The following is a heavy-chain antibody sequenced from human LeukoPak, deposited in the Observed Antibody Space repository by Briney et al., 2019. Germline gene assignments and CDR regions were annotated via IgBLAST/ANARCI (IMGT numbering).Heavy chain of an antibody. V-gene: IGHV4-34*01. CDR1: GGSFSGYY. CDR3: ATMTTVTTAGFDY. CDR2: INHSGST. J-gene: IGHJ4*02. Sequence: SETLSLTCAVYGGSFSGYYWSWIRQPPGKGLEWIGEINHSGSTNYNPPLKSRVTISVDTSKNQFSLKLSSVTAADTAVYYCATMTTVTTAGFDYWGQGTLVTVSS. D-gene: IGHD4-17*01.